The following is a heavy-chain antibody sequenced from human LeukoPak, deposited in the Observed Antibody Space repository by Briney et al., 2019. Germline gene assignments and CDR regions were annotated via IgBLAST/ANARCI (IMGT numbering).Heavy chain of an antibody. CDR2: IRYDGSNK. CDR3: ARDGFYYVSGSYTIFDY. J-gene: IGHJ4*02. V-gene: IGHV3-33*01. CDR1: GFTFSSYG. Sequence: PGGSLRLSCAASGFTFSSYGMHWVRQAPGKGLEWVAVIRYDGSNKYYADSVKGRFTISRDNSKNTLYLQMNSLRAEDTAVYYCARDGFYYVSGSYTIFDYWGQGTLVTVSS. D-gene: IGHD3-10*01.